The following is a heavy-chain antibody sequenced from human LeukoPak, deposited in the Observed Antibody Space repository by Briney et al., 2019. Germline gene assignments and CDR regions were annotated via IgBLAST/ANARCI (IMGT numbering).Heavy chain of an antibody. J-gene: IGHJ4*02. CDR3: ARDRGNYFDY. Sequence: SQTLSLTCTVSGGSISSYYWSWIRQPPGKGLEWIGYISYSGTTNYNPSLKSRVTISVAPSKNQFSLKLRSVTAPDTAVYYCARDRGNYFDYWGQGTLVTVSS. CDR1: GGSISSYY. V-gene: IGHV4-59*01. D-gene: IGHD6-13*01. CDR2: ISYSGTT.